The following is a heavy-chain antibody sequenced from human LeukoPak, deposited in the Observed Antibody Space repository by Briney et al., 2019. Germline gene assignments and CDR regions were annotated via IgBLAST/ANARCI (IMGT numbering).Heavy chain of an antibody. CDR3: AKDLGSGLPPDGFDI. J-gene: IGHJ3*02. D-gene: IGHD3-16*01. CDR1: GFTFKSFG. CDR2: TAYDGNYK. Sequence: PGGSLRLSCAASGFTFKSFGMHWVRQAPGKGLEGVAITAYDGNYKHYTDSVKGRFTMSRDNSKSTLSLQMDSLRPDDTAVYYCAKDLGSGLPPDGFDIWGQGTLVTVSS. V-gene: IGHV3-30*18.